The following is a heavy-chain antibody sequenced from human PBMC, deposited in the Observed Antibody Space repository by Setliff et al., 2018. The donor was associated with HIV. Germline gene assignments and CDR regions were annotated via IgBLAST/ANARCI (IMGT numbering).Heavy chain of an antibody. CDR2: ISYTGTT. V-gene: IGHV4-59*01. CDR3: ARGSRQLTIFDVVFKTTYYFMDV. Sequence: SETLSLTCTVSGGSISNYYWSWIRRPPGKGLEWIGYISYTGTTKYNPSLKSRVTISVDTSKNQFSLKLSSVTAADTAVYYCARGSRQLTIFDVVFKTTYYFMDVWGKGTAVTVSS. J-gene: IGHJ6*03. CDR1: GGSISNYY. D-gene: IGHD3-3*01.